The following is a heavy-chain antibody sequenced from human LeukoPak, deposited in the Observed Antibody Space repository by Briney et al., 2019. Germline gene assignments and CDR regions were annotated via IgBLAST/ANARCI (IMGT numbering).Heavy chain of an antibody. D-gene: IGHD6-13*01. J-gene: IGHJ4*02. CDR3: ARGGSSRFDQ. Sequence: GRSLRLSCAASGFTFSSYAMHWVRQAPGKGLEWVAAISYDGSREYYADSVKGRFTTSRDNSKNTLFLQMNSLRAEDTAVYYCARGGSSRFDQWGQGTLVTVSS. CDR1: GFTFSSYA. V-gene: IGHV3-30-3*01. CDR2: ISYDGSRE.